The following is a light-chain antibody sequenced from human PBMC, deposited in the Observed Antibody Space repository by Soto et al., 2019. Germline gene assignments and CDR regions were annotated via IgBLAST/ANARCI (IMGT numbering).Light chain of an antibody. Sequence: QSVLTPPSSLSGSPGQSITISCTGTISDVGDYNYVSWYQQHPGRVPKLLIYEVSDRPSGVSNRFSGSKSGNTASLTISGLQAEDEAHYYCSSYTGTYTYVFGTGTKVTVL. J-gene: IGLJ1*01. CDR3: SSYTGTYTYV. V-gene: IGLV2-14*01. CDR2: EVS. CDR1: ISDVGDYNY.